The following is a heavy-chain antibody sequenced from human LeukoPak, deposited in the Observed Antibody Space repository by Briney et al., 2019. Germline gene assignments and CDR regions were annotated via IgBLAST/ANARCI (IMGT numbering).Heavy chain of an antibody. J-gene: IGHJ1*01. CDR3: ASDSYSPEYFQH. CDR2: ISGSGGST. CDR1: GFTFSSYT. Sequence: GGSLRLSCAASGFTFSSYTMSWVRQAPGKGLQWVSTISGSGGSTYNADSVKGRLTISRDNSKNTLYLQMNSLRAEDTAVYYCASDSYSPEYFQHWGQGTLVTVSS. V-gene: IGHV3-23*01. D-gene: IGHD2-21*02.